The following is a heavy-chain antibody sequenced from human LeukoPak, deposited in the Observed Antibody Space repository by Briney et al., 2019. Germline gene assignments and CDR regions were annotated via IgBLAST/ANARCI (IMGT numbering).Heavy chain of an antibody. CDR3: ASRRSSYYDFWSGSRDFNYYYYMDV. J-gene: IGHJ6*03. CDR2: IHQHGSKE. V-gene: IGHV3-7*03. Sequence: PGGSLRLSCTTSGFNFRAYWMGWVRQAPGKGLEWVANIHQHGSKENYLDSVKGRFTISRDSAKSSIYLQMNSLRAEDTAIYYCASRRSSYYDFWSGSRDFNYYYYMDVWGKGTTVTVSS. CDR1: GFNFRAYW. D-gene: IGHD3-3*01.